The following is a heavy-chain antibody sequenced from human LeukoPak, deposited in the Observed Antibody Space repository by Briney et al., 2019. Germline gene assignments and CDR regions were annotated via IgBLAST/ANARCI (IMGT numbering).Heavy chain of an antibody. D-gene: IGHD3-10*01. J-gene: IGHJ5*02. CDR2: ISDSGEVT. CDR3: AKGASYYSFDP. V-gene: IGHV3-23*01. CDR1: GFTFSSYA. Sequence: GGSLRLSCAASGFTFSSYAMSWVRQAPGQGLEWVASISDSGEVTFKADSVKGRFTISRDNSKNALYLQMNYLRAEDTAVYYCAKGASYYSFDPWGQGTQVAVSS.